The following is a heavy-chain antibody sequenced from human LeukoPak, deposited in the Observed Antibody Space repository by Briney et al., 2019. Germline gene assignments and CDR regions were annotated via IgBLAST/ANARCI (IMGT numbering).Heavy chain of an antibody. Sequence: GGSLRLSCAASGFTFSSYWMSWVRQAPGKGLEWVANIKQDGSEKYYVDSVKGRFTISRDNAKNSLYLQMNSLRAEDTAVYYCARMGYSGSYGFDYWGQGTLATVSS. CDR2: IKQDGSEK. V-gene: IGHV3-7*01. J-gene: IGHJ4*02. CDR1: GFTFSSYW. D-gene: IGHD1-26*01. CDR3: ARMGYSGSYGFDY.